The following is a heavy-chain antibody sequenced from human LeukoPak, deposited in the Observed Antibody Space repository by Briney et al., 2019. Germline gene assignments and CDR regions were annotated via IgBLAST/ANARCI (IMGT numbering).Heavy chain of an antibody. CDR1: VFTFSSYW. J-gene: IGHJ3*02. D-gene: IGHD1-26*01. V-gene: IGHV3-74*01. CDR2: INSDGSST. Sequence: GSLRLPCAASVFTFSSYWMHWVRQAPGKGLVWVSRINSDGSSTSYADSVKGRFTISRDNAKNTLYLQMNSLRAEDTAVYYCARDGGSYLPHDAFDIWGQGTMVTVSS. CDR3: ARDGGSYLPHDAFDI.